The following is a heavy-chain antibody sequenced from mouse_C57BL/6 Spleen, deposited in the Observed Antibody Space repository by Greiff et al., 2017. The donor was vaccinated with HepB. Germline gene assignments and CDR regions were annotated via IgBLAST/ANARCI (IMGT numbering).Heavy chain of an antibody. CDR2: INPGSGGT. CDR1: GYAFTNYL. D-gene: IGHD1-1*01. V-gene: IGHV1-54*01. Sequence: VQLQQSGAELVRPGTSVKVSCKASGYAFTNYLIEWVKQRPGQGLEWIGVINPGSGGTNYNEKFKGKATLTADKSSSTAYMQLSSRTSEDSAVYFCAREDYYGSSYGYAMDYWGQGTSVTVSS. J-gene: IGHJ4*01. CDR3: AREDYYGSSYGYAMDY.